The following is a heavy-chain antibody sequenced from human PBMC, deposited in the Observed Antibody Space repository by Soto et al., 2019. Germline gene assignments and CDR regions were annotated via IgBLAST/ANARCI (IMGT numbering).Heavy chain of an antibody. V-gene: IGHV4-38-2*01. CDR2: IYHTGTT. CDR3: AGGLLWFGELYYYGMDV. CDR1: GDSIISIYH. D-gene: IGHD3-10*01. J-gene: IGHJ6*02. Sequence: LSLTCSVSGDSIISIYHWAWIRQPPGRGLEWIASIYHTGTTYYTPSLKSRVTISVDTSKNQFSLRLSSVTAADTAVYYCAGGLLWFGELYYYGMDVWGQGTTVTVSS.